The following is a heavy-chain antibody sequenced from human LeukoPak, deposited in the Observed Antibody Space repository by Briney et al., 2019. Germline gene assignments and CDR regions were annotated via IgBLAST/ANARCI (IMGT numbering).Heavy chain of an antibody. CDR3: ARDARGVYDSSGYYD. Sequence: SGGSLRLYRAASGFTFSSYSMNWVRQAPGKGLEWVSSISSGSNFIYYADSVKGRFTISRDNARNSLYLQMNSLRAEDTAVCYCARDARGVYDSSGYYDWGQGTLVTVSS. CDR2: ISSGSNFI. J-gene: IGHJ4*02. V-gene: IGHV3-21*01. D-gene: IGHD3-22*01. CDR1: GFTFSSYS.